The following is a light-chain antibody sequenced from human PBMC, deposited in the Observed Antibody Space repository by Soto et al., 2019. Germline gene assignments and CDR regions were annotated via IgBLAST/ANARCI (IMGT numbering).Light chain of an antibody. CDR2: KAS. CDR1: QSIGSW. V-gene: IGKV1-5*03. J-gene: IGKJ1*01. Sequence: DIQITQSPSTLSASVGDRVAITCRASQSIGSWVAWYQQKPGKAPKLLIYKASSLESGVPSRFSGSGSGTEFTLTISSLQPDDFATYYCQQYNSYSPTFGQGTKVDI. CDR3: QQYNSYSPT.